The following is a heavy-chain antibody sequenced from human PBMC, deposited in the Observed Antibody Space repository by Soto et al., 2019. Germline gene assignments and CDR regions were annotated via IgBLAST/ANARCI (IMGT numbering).Heavy chain of an antibody. Sequence: SETLSLTCTVSGGSINDYYWGWIRQPAGKGLEWIGRIYTSGSTDYNPSLTSRVTISIDTTKNQFYLKVTSMTAADTAVYYCARERREEIHDGYDLDCWGQANLVTVS. D-gene: IGHD5-12*01. J-gene: IGHJ4*02. V-gene: IGHV4-4*07. CDR3: ARERREEIHDGYDLDC. CDR1: GGSINDYY. CDR2: IYTSGST.